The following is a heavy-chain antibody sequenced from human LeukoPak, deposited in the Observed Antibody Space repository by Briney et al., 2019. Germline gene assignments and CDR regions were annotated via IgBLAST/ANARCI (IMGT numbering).Heavy chain of an antibody. CDR2: VSSSSSYT. CDR1: GFTFSDYY. Sequence: GGSLRLSCAASGFTFSDYYMSWIRQAPGKGLEWVSYVSSSSSYTNYADSVKGRFTVSRDNAKNSLYLQMNSLRAEDTAVYYCARDRLKDAAAGTSFLFVYWGQGTLVTVSS. J-gene: IGHJ4*02. CDR3: ARDRLKDAAAGTSFLFVY. D-gene: IGHD6-13*01. V-gene: IGHV3-11*06.